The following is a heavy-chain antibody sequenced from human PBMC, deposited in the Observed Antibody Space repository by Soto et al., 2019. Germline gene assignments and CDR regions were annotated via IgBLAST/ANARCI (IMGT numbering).Heavy chain of an antibody. V-gene: IGHV4-34*01. Sequence: QVQLQQWGAGLLRPSETLSLTCAVSGGSFSGFFWSWIRQPPGKGLAWIRAITPSGRTNFSPSLNGRPTIATDASRNHLSLNLGSLTVADTAVYYGASTMGGRDFWGQGTLVTVSS. J-gene: IGHJ4*02. CDR1: GGSFSGFF. CDR2: ITPSGRT. CDR3: ASTMGGRDF. D-gene: IGHD2-2*01.